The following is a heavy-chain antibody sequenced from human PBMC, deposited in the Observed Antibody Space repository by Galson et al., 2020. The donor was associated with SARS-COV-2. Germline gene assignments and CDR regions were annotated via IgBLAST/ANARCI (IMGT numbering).Heavy chain of an antibody. CDR3: ARPSYGGYYYYGMDV. D-gene: IGHD3-10*01. Sequence: GGSLRLSCAASGFTFSSYAMHWVRQAPGKGLEWVAVISYDGSNKYYADSVTGRFTISRDNSKNTQYLQMNSLRAEDTAVYYCARPSYGGYYYYGMDVWGQGTTVTVSS. J-gene: IGHJ6*02. CDR1: GFTFSSYA. V-gene: IGHV3-30-3*01. CDR2: ISYDGSNK.